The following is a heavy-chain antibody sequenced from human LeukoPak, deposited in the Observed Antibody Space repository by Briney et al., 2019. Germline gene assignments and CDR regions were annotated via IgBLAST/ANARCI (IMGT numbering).Heavy chain of an antibody. CDR3: ARLAPRYYYDSSGYYD. CDR2: IYYGGST. D-gene: IGHD3-22*01. J-gene: IGHJ4*02. V-gene: IGHV4-59*08. CDR1: GGSISSYY. Sequence: PSETLSLTCTVSGGSISSYYWSWIRQPPGKGLEWIGYIYYGGSTNYNPSLKSRVTISVDTSKNQFSLKLSSVTAADTAVYYCARLAPRYYYDSSGYYDWGQGTLVTVSS.